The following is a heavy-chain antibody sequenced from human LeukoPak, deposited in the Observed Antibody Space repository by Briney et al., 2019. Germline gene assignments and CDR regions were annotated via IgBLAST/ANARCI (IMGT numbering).Heavy chain of an antibody. Sequence: GASVKVSCKASGYTFTSYGISWVRQAPGQGLEWMGWISAYNGNTNYAQKLQGRVTMTTDTSTSTAYMELRSLRSDDTAVYYCARDPQYYYDSSGYYPDYYYGMDVWGQGTTVTVSS. V-gene: IGHV1-18*01. CDR3: ARDPQYYYDSSGYYPDYYYGMDV. CDR2: ISAYNGNT. CDR1: GYTFTSYG. D-gene: IGHD3-22*01. J-gene: IGHJ6*02.